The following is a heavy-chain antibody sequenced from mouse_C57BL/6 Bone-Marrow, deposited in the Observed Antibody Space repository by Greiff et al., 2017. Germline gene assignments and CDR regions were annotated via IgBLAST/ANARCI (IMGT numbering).Heavy chain of an antibody. Sequence: VQLKQSGAELVRPGASVKLSCTASGFNIKDDYMHWVKQRPEQGLEWIGWIDPENGDTEYASKFQGKATITADTSSNTAYLQLSSLTSEDTAVYYWNTWGPYGSSHYFDYWGQGTTLTVSS. D-gene: IGHD1-1*01. J-gene: IGHJ2*01. CDR2: IDPENGDT. V-gene: IGHV14-4*01. CDR1: GFNIKDDY. CDR3: NTWGPYGSSHYFDY.